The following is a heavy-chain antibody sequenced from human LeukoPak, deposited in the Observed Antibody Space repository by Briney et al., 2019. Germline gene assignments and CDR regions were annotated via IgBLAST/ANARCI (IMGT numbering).Heavy chain of an antibody. V-gene: IGHV1-46*01. CDR3: ARESYNSGSYYNDY. Sequence: ASVKVSCKASGYTFTSYYMHWVRQALGQGLEWMGIINPSGGRTSYAQKFQGRVTMTTDTSTSTAYMELRSLRSDDTALYYCARESYNSGSYYNDYWGQGTLVTVSS. CDR2: INPSGGRT. D-gene: IGHD3-10*01. J-gene: IGHJ4*02. CDR1: GYTFTSYY.